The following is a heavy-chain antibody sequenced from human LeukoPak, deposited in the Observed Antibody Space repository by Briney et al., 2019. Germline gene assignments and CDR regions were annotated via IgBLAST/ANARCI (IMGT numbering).Heavy chain of an antibody. CDR3: ARGGSYRYYFDY. CDR1: GYSISSGYY. CDR2: IYHSGST. V-gene: IGHV4-38-2*02. Sequence: SETLSLTCTVSGYSISSGYYWGWIRQPPGKGLEWIGSIYHSGSTYYNPSLKSRVTISVDTSKNQFSLKLSSVTAADTAVYYRARGGSYRYYFDYWGQGTLVTVSS. D-gene: IGHD1-26*01. J-gene: IGHJ4*02.